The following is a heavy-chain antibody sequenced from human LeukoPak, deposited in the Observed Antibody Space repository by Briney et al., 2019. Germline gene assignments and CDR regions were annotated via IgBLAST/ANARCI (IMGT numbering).Heavy chain of an antibody. J-gene: IGHJ4*02. CDR2: INWNGGST. V-gene: IGHV3-20*04. CDR3: ARGYTWRASGAGRGWFSPSLDVGFDY. CDR1: GFTFSSYG. D-gene: IGHD6-19*01. Sequence: GGSLRLSCAASGFTFSSYGMHWVRQAPGKGLEWVSGINWNGGSTGYADSVKGRFTISRDNAKNSLYLQMNSLRAEDTALYYCARGYTWRASGAGRGWFSPSLDVGFDYWGQGTLVTVSS.